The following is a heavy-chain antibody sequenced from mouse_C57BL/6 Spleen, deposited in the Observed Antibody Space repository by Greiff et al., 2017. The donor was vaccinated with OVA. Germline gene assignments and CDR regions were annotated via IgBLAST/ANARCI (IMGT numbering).Heavy chain of an antibody. V-gene: IGHV1-75*01. D-gene: IGHD1-1*01. CDR2: IFPGSGST. CDR3: ASPYYGSSDAMDY. CDR1: GYTFTDYY. J-gene: IGHJ4*01. Sequence: QVQLQQSGPELVKPGASVKISCKASGYTFTDYYINWVKQRPGQGLEWIGWIFPGSGSTYYNEKFKGKATLTVDKSSSTAYMLLSSLTSEDSAVYFCASPYYGSSDAMDYWGQGTSVTVSS.